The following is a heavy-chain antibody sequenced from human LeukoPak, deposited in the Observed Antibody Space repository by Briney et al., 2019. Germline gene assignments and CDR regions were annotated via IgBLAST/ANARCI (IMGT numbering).Heavy chain of an antibody. V-gene: IGHV3-30-3*01. CDR1: GFTFSSYA. Sequence: GGSLRLSCAASGFTFSSYAMHWVRQAPGKGLEWVAVISYDGSNKYYADSVKGRFTISRDNSKNTLYLQMNSLRAKDTAVYYCAREGGAFDYWGQGTLVTVSS. CDR2: ISYDGSNK. CDR3: AREGGAFDY. J-gene: IGHJ4*02. D-gene: IGHD3-16*01.